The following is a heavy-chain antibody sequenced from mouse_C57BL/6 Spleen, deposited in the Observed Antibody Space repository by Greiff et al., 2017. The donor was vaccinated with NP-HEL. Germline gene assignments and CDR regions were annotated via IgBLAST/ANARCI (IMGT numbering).Heavy chain of an antibody. D-gene: IGHD4-1*01. Sequence: VQLKQSGPVLVKPGASVKMSCKASGYTFTDYYMNWVKQSHGKSLEWIGVINPYNGGTSYNQKFKGKATLTVDKSSSTAYMELNSLTSEDSAVYYCARGTGTVFDYWGQGTTLTVSS. V-gene: IGHV1-19*01. CDR3: ARGTGTVFDY. J-gene: IGHJ2*01. CDR2: INPYNGGT. CDR1: GYTFTDYY.